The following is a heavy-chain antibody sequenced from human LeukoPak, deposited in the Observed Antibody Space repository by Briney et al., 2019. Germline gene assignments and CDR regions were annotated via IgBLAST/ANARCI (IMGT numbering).Heavy chain of an antibody. J-gene: IGHJ6*03. D-gene: IGHD3-3*01. CDR3: ARGYYDFWSGYLGYYYYYMDV. V-gene: IGHV1-46*03. CDR1: GYTFTSYY. Sequence: EASVKVSCKASGYTFTSYYMHWVRQAPGQGLEWMGIINPSGGGTSYAQKFQGRVTMTRDTSTSTVYMELSSLRSEDTAVYYCARGYYDFWSGYLGYYYYYMDVWGKGTTVTVSS. CDR2: INPSGGGT.